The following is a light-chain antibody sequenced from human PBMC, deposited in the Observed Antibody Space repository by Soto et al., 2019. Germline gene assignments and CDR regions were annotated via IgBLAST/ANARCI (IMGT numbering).Light chain of an antibody. CDR3: CSYAGSCVV. CDR2: EGS. V-gene: IGLV2-23*01. CDR1: SSDVGSYNL. Sequence: QSALTQPASVSGSPGQSITISCTGTSSDVGSYNLVSWYQQYPGKAPKLMIYEGSKRPSGVSNRFSGSKSGNTASLTISGLQAEDEADYYCCSYAGSCVVFGGGTKLTVL. J-gene: IGLJ2*01.